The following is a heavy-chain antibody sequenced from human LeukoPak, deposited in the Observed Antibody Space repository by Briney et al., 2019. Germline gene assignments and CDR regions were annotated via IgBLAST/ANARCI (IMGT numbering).Heavy chain of an antibody. CDR3: AKTPSHRLLWFGFFDY. J-gene: IGHJ4*02. D-gene: IGHD3-10*01. CDR1: GFTFSSYA. Sequence: GGSLRLSCAASGFTFSSYAMSWVRQAPGKGLEWVSAISGSGGSTYYADSVEGRFTISRDNSKNTLYLQKNSLRAEDTAVYYCAKTPSHRLLWFGFFDYWGQGTLVTVSS. CDR2: ISGSGGST. V-gene: IGHV3-23*01.